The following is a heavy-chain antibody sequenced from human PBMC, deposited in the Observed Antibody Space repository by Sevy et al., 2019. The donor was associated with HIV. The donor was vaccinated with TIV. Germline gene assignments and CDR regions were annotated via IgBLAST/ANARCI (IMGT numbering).Heavy chain of an antibody. D-gene: IGHD3-22*01. CDR2: IKPSGGIT. J-gene: IGHJ3*02. CDR3: ARDLSDYYDSSGYYSGAFDI. Sequence: ASVKVSCKASGYTFTSYYMHWVRQAPGQGLEWMGIIKPSGGITSYAQKFQGRVTMTRDTSTSTVYMELSSLRSEDTAVYYCARDLSDYYDSSGYYSGAFDIWGQGTMVTVSS. CDR1: GYTFTSYY. V-gene: IGHV1-46*03.